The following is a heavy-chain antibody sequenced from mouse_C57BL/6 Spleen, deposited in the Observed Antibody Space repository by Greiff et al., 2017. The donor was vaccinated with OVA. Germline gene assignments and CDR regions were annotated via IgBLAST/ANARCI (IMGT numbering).Heavy chain of an antibody. J-gene: IGHJ2*01. V-gene: IGHV1-55*01. CDR1: GYTFTSYW. CDR3: ARPTPLTGTFYY. CDR2: IYPGSGST. D-gene: IGHD4-1*01. Sequence: QVQLQQPGAELVKPGASVKMSCKASGYTFTSYWITWVKQRPGQGLEWIGDIYPGSGSTNYNEKFKSKATLTVDTSSSTAYMQLSSLTSEDSAVYYCARPTPLTGTFYYWGQGTTLTVSS.